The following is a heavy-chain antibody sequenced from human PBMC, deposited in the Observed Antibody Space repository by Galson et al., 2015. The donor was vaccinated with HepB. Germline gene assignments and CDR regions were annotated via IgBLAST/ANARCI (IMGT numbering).Heavy chain of an antibody. CDR1: GFTFSSYE. CDR2: ISSSGSTI. D-gene: IGHD6-19*01. V-gene: IGHV3-48*03. CDR3: AGSGAGTYFDY. J-gene: IGHJ4*02. Sequence: SLRLSCAASGFTFSSYEMNWVRQAPGKGLEWVSYISSSGSTIYYADSVKGRFTISRDNAKNSLYLQMTSLRAEDTAVYYCAGSGAGTYFDYWGQGTLVTVSS.